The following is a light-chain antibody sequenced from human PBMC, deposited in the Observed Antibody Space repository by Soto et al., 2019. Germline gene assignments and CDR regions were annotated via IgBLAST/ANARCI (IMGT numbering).Light chain of an antibody. J-gene: IGKJ1*01. CDR2: DAS. Sequence: DIQMTQSPSTLSASVGDRVTITCRASQSISNWLAWYQQKPGKAPKLLIYDASSLESGVPSRFSGSGYGTEFTLTIRSPQPDDFATYYCQQYNSYPRTFGQGTKVEVK. CDR1: QSISNW. V-gene: IGKV1-5*01. CDR3: QQYNSYPRT.